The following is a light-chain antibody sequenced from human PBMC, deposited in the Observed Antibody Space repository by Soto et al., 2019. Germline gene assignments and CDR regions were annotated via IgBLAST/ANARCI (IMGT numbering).Light chain of an antibody. Sequence: QSVLTQPPPASGSPGQSVTISCTGASSNIGSYNFVSWYQQHPDKAPKLLIYDVTQRPSGVPDRFSGSKSGNTASLTVSGLLAEDEAYYYCTSYAGSNFPVVFGGRTKVTVL. V-gene: IGLV2-8*01. CDR1: SSNIGSYNF. CDR2: DVT. J-gene: IGLJ2*01. CDR3: TSYAGSNFPVV.